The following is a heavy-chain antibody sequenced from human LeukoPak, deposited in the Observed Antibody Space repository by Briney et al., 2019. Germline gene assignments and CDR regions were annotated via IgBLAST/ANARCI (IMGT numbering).Heavy chain of an antibody. J-gene: IGHJ4*02. CDR3: ARGSRYYDILTGYPYFDY. CDR1: GGSISSGDYY. D-gene: IGHD3-9*01. V-gene: IGHV4-30-2*01. CDR2: IYHSGST. Sequence: PSQTLSLTCTVSGGSISSGDYYWSWIRQPPGKGLEWTGYIYHSGSTYYNPSLKSRVTIPVDRSKNQFSLKLSSVTAADTAVYYCARGSRYYDILTGYPYFDYWGQGTLVTVSS.